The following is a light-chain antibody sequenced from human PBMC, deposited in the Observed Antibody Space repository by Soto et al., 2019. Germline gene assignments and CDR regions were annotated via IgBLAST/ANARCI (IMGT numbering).Light chain of an antibody. CDR1: QDVMYD. Sequence: EIVLTQSPAALSVSPGGRATLSCRASQDVMYDLAWYQQNPGQAPRLLVYGASTRATDAPPRFRGSGSGREFSLTISSLQSEDFATYYCQQYRSWPRTFGQGSRVEIK. CDR2: GAS. V-gene: IGKV3-15*01. J-gene: IGKJ1*01. CDR3: QQYRSWPRT.